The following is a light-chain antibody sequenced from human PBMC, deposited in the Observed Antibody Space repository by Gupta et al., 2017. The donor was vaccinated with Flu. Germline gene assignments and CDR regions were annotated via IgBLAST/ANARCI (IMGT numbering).Light chain of an antibody. J-gene: IGLJ2*01. CDR2: DVT. CDR1: SSDVGGYDY. CDR3: SAYTSSTLVVV. V-gene: IGLV2-14*04. Sequence: SSDVGGYDYVSWYQQHPGKAPKLMIYDVTNRPSGVSNRFSGSKSGNTASLTISVLQAEDEADYYCSAYTSSTLVVVFGGGTKLTVL.